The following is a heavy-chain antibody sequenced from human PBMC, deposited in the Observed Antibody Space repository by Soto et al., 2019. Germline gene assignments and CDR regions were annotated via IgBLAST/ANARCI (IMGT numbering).Heavy chain of an antibody. CDR3: ARDPEIVVVPAAIPSYYYYGMDV. J-gene: IGHJ6*02. Sequence: SLSLSCASSGFTFSSYGMHWVRQAPGKGLEWVSVISYDGSNKYYADSVKGRFTISRDNSKNTLYLQMNSLRAEDTAVYYCARDPEIVVVPAAIPSYYYYGMDVWGQGTTVTVSS. D-gene: IGHD2-2*01. CDR1: GFTFSSYG. V-gene: IGHV3-30*03. CDR2: ISYDGSNK.